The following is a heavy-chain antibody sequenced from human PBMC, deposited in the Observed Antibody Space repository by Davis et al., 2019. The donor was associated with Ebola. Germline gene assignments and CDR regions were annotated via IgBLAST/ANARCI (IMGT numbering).Heavy chain of an antibody. CDR2: IYYSGST. D-gene: IGHD3-3*01. CDR1: GGSFSGYY. CDR3: ARFNYDFWSGYYTDNWFDP. J-gene: IGHJ5*02. Sequence: SETLSLTCAVYGGSFSGYYWSWIRQPPGKGLEWIGYIYYSGSTNYNPSLKSRVTISVDTSKNQFSLKLSSVTAADTAVYYCARFNYDFWSGYYTDNWFDPWGQGALVTVSS. V-gene: IGHV4-59*01.